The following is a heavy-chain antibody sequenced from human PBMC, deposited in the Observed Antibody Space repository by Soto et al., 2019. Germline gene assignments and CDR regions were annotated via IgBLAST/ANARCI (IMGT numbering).Heavy chain of an antibody. Sequence: QVQLQESGPGLVTPSGTLSLTCDVSGGSISTRNWWSWVRQPPGKGLEWIGEIYHSGTTNYNPSPKSLVTSTIDKSGNQLPQMLNPVTAADTVVYDCAALGYCGNVKCYAADWGQGTLVTVSS. CDR1: GGSISTRNW. CDR2: IYHSGTT. V-gene: IGHV4-4*02. J-gene: IGHJ4*02. D-gene: IGHD2-8*01. CDR3: AALGYCGNVKCYAAD.